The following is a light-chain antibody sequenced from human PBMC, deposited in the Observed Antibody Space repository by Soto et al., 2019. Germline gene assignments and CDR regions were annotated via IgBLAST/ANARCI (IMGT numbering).Light chain of an antibody. CDR2: AAS. CDR3: QQANSFPRT. Sequence: DIQMTQSPSSVSAYVGDRVTITCRAGQAINTWLAWYQQKPGKAPKLLIYAASNLQTGVPSRFSGSGSGTDFTLTISSLQPEDFATYYCQQANSFPRTFGQGTKVEIK. CDR1: QAINTW. V-gene: IGKV1D-12*01. J-gene: IGKJ1*01.